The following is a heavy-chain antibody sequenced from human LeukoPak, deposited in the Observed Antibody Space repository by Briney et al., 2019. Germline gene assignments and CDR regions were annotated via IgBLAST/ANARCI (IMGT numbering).Heavy chain of an antibody. J-gene: IGHJ6*02. V-gene: IGHV1-18*01. CDR3: ASSVYGDYFYYYGMDV. CDR2: ISAYNGNT. CDR1: GYTFTSYG. Sequence: ASVRVSCKASGYTFTSYGISWVRQAPGQGLEWMGWISAYNGNTNYAQKLQGRVTMTTDTSTSTAYMELRSLRSDDTAVYYCASSVYGDYFYYYGMDVWGQGTTVTVSS. D-gene: IGHD4-17*01.